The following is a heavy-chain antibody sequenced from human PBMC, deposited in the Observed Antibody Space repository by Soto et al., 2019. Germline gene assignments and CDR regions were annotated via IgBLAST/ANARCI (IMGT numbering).Heavy chain of an antibody. CDR1: GGTFSSYA. D-gene: IGHD6-13*01. J-gene: IGHJ4*02. CDR3: ARDSSLLGSSWSHYFDY. CDR2: IIPIFGTA. V-gene: IGHV1-69*01. Sequence: QVQLVQSGAEVKKPGSSVKVSCKASGGTFSSYAISWVRQAPGQGLEWMGGIIPIFGTANYAQKCQGRVTITADEATSTSYMELSSLRSEDTAVYYCARDSSLLGSSWSHYFDYWGQGTLVTVSS.